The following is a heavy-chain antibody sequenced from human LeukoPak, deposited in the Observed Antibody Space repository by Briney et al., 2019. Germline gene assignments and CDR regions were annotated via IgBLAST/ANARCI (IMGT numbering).Heavy chain of an antibody. V-gene: IGHV6-1*01. CDR1: RDSVSSNIAA. J-gene: IGHJ4*02. D-gene: IGHD6-19*01. Sequence: QTLSLTCAISRDSVSSNIAAWNWLRQSPSRGLEWLGRTYYRSKWYNDYAVSMKSRITINPDTSKDQFSLQLNSVTPEDTAVYYCARDAGSGWSSFDYWGQGTLVTVSS. CDR2: TYYRSKWYN. CDR3: ARDAGSGWSSFDY.